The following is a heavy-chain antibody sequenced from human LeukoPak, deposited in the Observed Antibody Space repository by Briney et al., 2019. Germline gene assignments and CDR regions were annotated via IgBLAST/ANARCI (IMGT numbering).Heavy chain of an antibody. CDR1: GGYISSYY. V-gene: IGHV4-59*01. CDR2: IYYSGST. D-gene: IGHD1-26*01. CDR3: ARVGERLPPGLVDY. J-gene: IGHJ4*02. Sequence: SETLSLTCTVPGGYISSYYWSWIRQPPGKGLERIGYIYYSGSTNYNPSLKSRVTISVDTSKNQFSLKLSSVTAADTAVYYCARVGERLPPGLVDYWGQGTLVTVSS.